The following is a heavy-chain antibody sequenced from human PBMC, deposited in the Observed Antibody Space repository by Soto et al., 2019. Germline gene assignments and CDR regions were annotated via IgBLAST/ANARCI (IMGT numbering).Heavy chain of an antibody. J-gene: IGHJ4*02. D-gene: IGHD2-15*01. CDR3: AKDDDGSVYSPLLWN. Sequence: GGSLRLSCAASGFTFSSYAMSWVRQAPGKGLEWVSSISGSGGNTHYADSVKGRFTISRDSSKNTLYLQMNSLRAEDTALYYCAKDDDGSVYSPLLWNWGQGTQVTLSS. CDR2: ISGSGGNT. V-gene: IGHV3-23*01. CDR1: GFTFSSYA.